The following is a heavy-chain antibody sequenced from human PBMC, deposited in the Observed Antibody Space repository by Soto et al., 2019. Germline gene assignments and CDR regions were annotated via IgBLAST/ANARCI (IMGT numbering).Heavy chain of an antibody. J-gene: IGHJ3*02. D-gene: IGHD2-15*01. V-gene: IGHV4-39*01. Sequence: SETLSLTCTVSGGSISSSSYYWGWIRQPPGKGLEWIGSIYYSGSTYYNPSLKSRVTISVDTSKNQFSLKLSSVTAADTTVYYCANRGIVVVVAAPPGDAFDIWGQGTMVTVSS. CDR2: IYYSGST. CDR1: GGSISSSSYY. CDR3: ANRGIVVVVAAPPGDAFDI.